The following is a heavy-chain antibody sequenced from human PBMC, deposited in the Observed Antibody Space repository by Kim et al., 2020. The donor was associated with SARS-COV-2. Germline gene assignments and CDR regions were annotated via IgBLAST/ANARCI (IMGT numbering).Heavy chain of an antibody. CDR1: GFTFSSYA. J-gene: IGHJ3*02. Sequence: GGSLRLSCAASGFTFSSYAMHWVRQAPGKGLEWVAVISYDGSNKYYADSVKGRFTISRDNSKNTLYLQMNSLRAEDTAVYYCARDKGYCSSTSCYDGGQSAFDSWGQGTMFAFSS. D-gene: IGHD2-2*01. CDR3: ARDKGYCSSTSCYDGGQSAFDS. CDR2: ISYDGSNK. V-gene: IGHV3-30*04.